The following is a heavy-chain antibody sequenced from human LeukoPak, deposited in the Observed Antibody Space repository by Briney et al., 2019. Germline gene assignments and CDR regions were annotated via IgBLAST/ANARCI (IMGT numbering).Heavy chain of an antibody. CDR2: ISYDGSHT. Sequence: PGGSLRLSCAASGFAFSSYWMSWVRQAPGKGLEWVALISYDGSHTYYADSMKGRFTISRDNSRNVLYLQMTSLSGDDSAVYYCAREEQELVRDYYYYMDVWGRGTTVTVSS. CDR1: GFAFSSYW. CDR3: AREEQELVRDYYYYMDV. D-gene: IGHD6-13*01. J-gene: IGHJ6*03. V-gene: IGHV3-30*13.